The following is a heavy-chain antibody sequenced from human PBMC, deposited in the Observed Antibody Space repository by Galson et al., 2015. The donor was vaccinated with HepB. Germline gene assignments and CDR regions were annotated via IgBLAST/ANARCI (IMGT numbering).Heavy chain of an antibody. D-gene: IGHD2-15*01. J-gene: IGHJ5*02. V-gene: IGHV6-1*01. CDR2: TYYRSKWYN. Sequence: CAISGDSVSSNSAAWNWIRQSPSRGLEWLGRTYYRSKWYNDYAVSMKSRITINPDTSKNQFSLQLNSVTPEDTAVYYCARALSSRGVVAASGSWFDPWGQGTLVTVSS. CDR1: GDSVSSNSAA. CDR3: ARALSSRGVVAASGSWFDP.